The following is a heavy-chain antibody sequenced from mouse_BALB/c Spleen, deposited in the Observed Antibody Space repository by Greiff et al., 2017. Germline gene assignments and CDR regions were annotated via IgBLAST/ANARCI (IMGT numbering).Heavy chain of an antibody. CDR3: ARATVVDPFDY. D-gene: IGHD1-1*01. J-gene: IGHJ2*01. CDR2: ISDGGSYT. Sequence: EVQLVESGGGLVKPGGSLKLSCAASGFTFSDYYMYWVRQTPEKRLEWVATISDGGSYTYYPDSVKGRFTISRDNAKNNLYLQMSSLKSEDTAMYYCARATVVDPFDYWGQGTTLTVSS. CDR1: GFTFSDYY. V-gene: IGHV5-4*02.